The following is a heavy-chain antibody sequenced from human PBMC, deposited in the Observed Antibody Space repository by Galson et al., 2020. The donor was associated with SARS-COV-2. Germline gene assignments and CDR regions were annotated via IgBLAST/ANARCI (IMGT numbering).Heavy chain of an antibody. V-gene: IGHV4-34*01. CDR3: ARGHRGVVPSPVLGLGPFYSYYYMDV. CDR1: GGSFSGYS. D-gene: IGHD3-10*01. J-gene: IGHJ6*03. Sequence: SETLSLTCAVYGGSFSGYSWTWIRQPPGKGLEWIAEINTGGNTNYSPSLRSRVTVSVDTSKNQFSLKLRSVTAADTALYYCARGHRGVVPSPVLGLGPFYSYYYMDVWARGTTVTVSS. CDR2: INTGGNT.